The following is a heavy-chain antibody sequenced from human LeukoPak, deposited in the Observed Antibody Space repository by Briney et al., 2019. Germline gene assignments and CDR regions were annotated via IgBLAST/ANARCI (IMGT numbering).Heavy chain of an antibody. J-gene: IGHJ4*02. CDR3: ARDDAGFCDY. Sequence: PGGSLRLSCAASGXTFSTYAMTWVRQAPGKGLEWVSAISGSGGTTYYADSVKGRFTISRDNSKNTLYLQMNSLRAEDTGVYYCARDDAGFCDYWGQGTPVTVSS. CDR1: GXTFSTYA. CDR2: ISGSGGTT. D-gene: IGHD3-3*01. V-gene: IGHV3-23*01.